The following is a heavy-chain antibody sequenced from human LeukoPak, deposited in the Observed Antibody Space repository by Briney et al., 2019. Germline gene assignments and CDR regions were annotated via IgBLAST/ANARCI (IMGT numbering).Heavy chain of an antibody. CDR3: ARLNKPGWFDP. Sequence: PSETLSLTCTVSGDSVSSSNYYWAWIRQPPGKGLEWIGNIYYSGSTYYNPSLKSRLTVSVDTSKNQFSLKLTSVTAADTAVYYCARLNKPGWFDPWGQGTLVTVSS. J-gene: IGHJ5*02. D-gene: IGHD1-14*01. CDR1: GDSVSSSNYY. CDR2: IYYSGST. V-gene: IGHV4-39*01.